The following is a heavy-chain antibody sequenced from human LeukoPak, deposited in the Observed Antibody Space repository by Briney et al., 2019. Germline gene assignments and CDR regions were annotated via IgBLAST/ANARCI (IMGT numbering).Heavy chain of an antibody. CDR1: GFSFSYYW. CDR3: AKGGVVGTRYYFDS. D-gene: IGHD2-15*01. Sequence: GGSLRLSCAASGFSFSYYWMSWVRQAPGNGLEWVANTKEDGSGSSYVDSVKGRFTISRDNAKNSLYLQMNSLRAEDTAVDYCAKGGVVGTRYYFDSWGQGTLVTVSS. CDR2: TKEDGSGS. V-gene: IGHV3-7*01. J-gene: IGHJ4*02.